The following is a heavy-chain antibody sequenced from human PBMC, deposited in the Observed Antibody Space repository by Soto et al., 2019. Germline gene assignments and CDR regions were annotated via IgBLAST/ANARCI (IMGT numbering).Heavy chain of an antibody. CDR3: AKADGQQLLLPHLDT. Sequence: EVQLLESGGGVVQPGGSLRLSCVASGFNFKKFAMAWVRQAAGEGLEWVSGISCCGGSASYADSVKGRFSIAIDDSKNTVSLQLNSLRVEDTAQYYCAKADGQQLLLPHLDTWGQGTLVTVS. V-gene: IGHV3-23*01. D-gene: IGHD6-19*01. CDR2: ISCCGGSA. CDR1: GFNFKKFA. J-gene: IGHJ5*02.